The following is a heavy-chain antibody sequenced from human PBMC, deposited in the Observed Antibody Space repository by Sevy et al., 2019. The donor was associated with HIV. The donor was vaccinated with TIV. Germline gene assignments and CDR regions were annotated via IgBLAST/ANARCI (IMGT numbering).Heavy chain of an antibody. CDR2: INSDGSST. Sequence: GGSLRLSCAASGFTFSSYWMDWVRQAPGKGLVWVSRINSDGSSTTYADSVEGRFTISRDNAKNMLYLQMNSLRADDTAAYYCATEGSGASDWYTWFDPWGQGTLVTVSS. D-gene: IGHD6-19*01. J-gene: IGHJ5*02. CDR3: ATEGSGASDWYTWFDP. CDR1: GFTFSSYW. V-gene: IGHV3-74*01.